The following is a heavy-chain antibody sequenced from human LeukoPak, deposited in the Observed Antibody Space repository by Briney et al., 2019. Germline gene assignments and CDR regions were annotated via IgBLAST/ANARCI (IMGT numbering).Heavy chain of an antibody. J-gene: IGHJ3*02. D-gene: IGHD3-9*01. CDR1: GYTFTGYY. CDR2: INPNSGGT. CDR3: ARELRYFDWLFEGLGGFDI. Sequence: GASVKVSCKASGYTFTGYYMHWVRQAPGQGLEWMGWINPNSGGTNYAQKFQGRVTMTRDTSISTAYMELSRLRSDDTAVYYCARELRYFDWLFEGLGGFDIWGQGTMVTVSS. V-gene: IGHV1-2*02.